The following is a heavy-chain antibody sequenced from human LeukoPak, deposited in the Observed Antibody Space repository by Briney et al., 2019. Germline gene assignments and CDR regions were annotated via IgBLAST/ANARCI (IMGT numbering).Heavy chain of an antibody. V-gene: IGHV3-21*01. D-gene: IGHD6-19*01. CDR1: GFTFSSYS. CDR3: ARDNIAVAGIPNY. J-gene: IGHJ4*02. Sequence: GGSLRLSCAASGFTFSSYSMNWVRQTPGKGLEWVSSISSSSSYIYYADSVKGRFTTSRDNAKNSLYLQMNSLRAEDTAVYYCARDNIAVAGIPNYWGQGTLVTVSS. CDR2: ISSSSSYI.